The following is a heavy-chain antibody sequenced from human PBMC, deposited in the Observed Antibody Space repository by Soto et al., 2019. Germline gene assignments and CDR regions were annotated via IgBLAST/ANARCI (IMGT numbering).Heavy chain of an antibody. CDR3: ARHRGYCSSTSCRYYFDY. V-gene: IGHV4-39*01. CDR1: GGSISSSSYY. J-gene: IGHJ4*02. Sequence: SETLSLTCTVSGGSISSSSYYWGWIHQPPGKGLEWIGSIYYSGSTYYNPSLKSRVTISVDTSKNQFSLKLSSVTAADTAVYYCARHRGYCSSTSCRYYFDYWGQGTLVTVSS. CDR2: IYYSGST. D-gene: IGHD2-2*01.